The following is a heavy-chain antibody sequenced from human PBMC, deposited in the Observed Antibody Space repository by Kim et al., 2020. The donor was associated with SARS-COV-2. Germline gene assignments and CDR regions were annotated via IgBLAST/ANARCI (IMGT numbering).Heavy chain of an antibody. Sequence: GGSLRLSCAASGFTFSSYDMHWVRQATGKGLEWVSAIGTAGDTYYPGSAKGRFTISRENAKNSLYLQMNSLRAGDTAVYYCARGGNVLRYFDWLPEPDLVVWGQGPAVTVSS. J-gene: IGHJ6*02. CDR3: ARGGNVLRYFDWLPEPDLVV. V-gene: IGHV3-13*01. CDR1: GFTFSSYD. CDR2: IGTAGDT. D-gene: IGHD3-9*01.